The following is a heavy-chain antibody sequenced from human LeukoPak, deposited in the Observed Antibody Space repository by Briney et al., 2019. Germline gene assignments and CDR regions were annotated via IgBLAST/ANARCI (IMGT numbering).Heavy chain of an antibody. V-gene: IGHV4-59*01. D-gene: IGHD4-17*01. CDR1: GGSIGSYY. J-gene: IGHJ4*02. CDR2: IYYSGST. Sequence: SETLSLTCTVSGGSIGSYYWSWIRQPPGKGLEWIGYIYYSGSTNYNPSLKSRVTISVDTSKNQFSLKLNSVTAADTAVYYCARADGYYALWGQGTLVTVSS. CDR3: ARADGYYAL.